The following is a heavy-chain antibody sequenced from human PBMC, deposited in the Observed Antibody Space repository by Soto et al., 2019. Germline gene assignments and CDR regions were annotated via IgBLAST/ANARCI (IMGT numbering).Heavy chain of an antibody. D-gene: IGHD3-3*01. CDR3: ARHHYDFWSGYLRWFDP. Sequence: PSETLSLTCTVSGGSISSSSYYWGWIRQPPGKGLEWIGSIYYSGSTYYNPSLKSRVTISVDTSKNQFSLKLSSVTAADTAVYYCARHHYDFWSGYLRWFDPWGQGTQVTVSS. CDR2: IYYSGST. CDR1: GGSISSSSYY. V-gene: IGHV4-39*01. J-gene: IGHJ5*02.